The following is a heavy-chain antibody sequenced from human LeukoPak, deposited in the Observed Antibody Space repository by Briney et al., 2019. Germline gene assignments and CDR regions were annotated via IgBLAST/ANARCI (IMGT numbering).Heavy chain of an antibody. J-gene: IGHJ4*02. CDR1: GVTFDDDA. CDR3: AKDMARYSDIRGDY. Sequence: CLRLSCAASGVTFDDDAIGWGRHAPEKRLEWVSGISGDGGDTYYAASVQGRFTISRENSKTSLYLQINSLRTEATALSSCAKDMARYSDIRGDYWGQGTQVTVSS. V-gene: IGHV3-43*02. CDR2: ISGDGGDT. D-gene: IGHD3-22*01.